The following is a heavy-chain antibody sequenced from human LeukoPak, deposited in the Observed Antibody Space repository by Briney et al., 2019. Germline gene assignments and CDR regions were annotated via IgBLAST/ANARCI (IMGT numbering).Heavy chain of an antibody. CDR2: IYHSGST. J-gene: IGHJ6*02. D-gene: IGHD3-10*01. CDR3: ARQDYYGSGNYVYYYGLDV. V-gene: IGHV4-59*08. CDR1: GGSISSYY. Sequence: SETLSLTCTVSGGSISSYYWSWIRQPPGKGLEWIGYIYHSGSTNYNPSLKSRVTISVDTSKNQSSLKLSSVTAADTAVYYCARQDYYGSGNYVYYYGLDVWGQGTTVTVSS.